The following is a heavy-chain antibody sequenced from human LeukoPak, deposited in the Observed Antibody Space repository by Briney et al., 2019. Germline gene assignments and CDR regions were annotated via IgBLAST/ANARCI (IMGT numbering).Heavy chain of an antibody. Sequence: PSETLSLTCTVSGYSISSGYYWGWIRQPAGKGLEWIGRIYTSGSTNYNPSLKSRVTMSVDTSKNQFSLKLSSVTAADTAVYYCARDGYYYDSSGYYRFDYWGQGTLVTVSS. J-gene: IGHJ4*02. D-gene: IGHD3-22*01. CDR2: IYTSGST. V-gene: IGHV4-4*07. CDR1: GYSISSGYY. CDR3: ARDGYYYDSSGYYRFDY.